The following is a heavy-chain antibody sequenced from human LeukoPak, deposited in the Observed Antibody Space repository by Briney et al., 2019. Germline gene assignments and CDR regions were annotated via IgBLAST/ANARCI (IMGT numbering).Heavy chain of an antibody. J-gene: IGHJ4*02. CDR2: IYYSGST. CDR3: ARDRATSVVVPAAIRFDY. D-gene: IGHD2-2*01. Sequence: PSETLSLTCTVSGGSISSSSYYWGWIRQPPGKGLEWIGYIYYSGSTYYNPSLKSRVTISVDTSKNQFSLKLSSVTAADTAVYYCARDRATSVVVPAAIRFDYWGQGTLVTVSS. V-gene: IGHV4-39*07. CDR1: GGSISSSSYY.